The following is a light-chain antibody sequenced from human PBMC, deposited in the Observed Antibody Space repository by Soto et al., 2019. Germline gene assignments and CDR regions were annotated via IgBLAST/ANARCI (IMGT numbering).Light chain of an antibody. Sequence: QSALTQPASVSGSPGQSITISCTGTTSDVGGYNYVSWYQQHPGKAPKLMIYDVSNRPSGVSNRFSGSKSGNTASLTISGLQAEDEADYYCTSFTSASTQVFGGGTMVTVL. CDR1: TSDVGGYNY. CDR2: DVS. V-gene: IGLV2-14*01. J-gene: IGLJ2*01. CDR3: TSFTSASTQV.